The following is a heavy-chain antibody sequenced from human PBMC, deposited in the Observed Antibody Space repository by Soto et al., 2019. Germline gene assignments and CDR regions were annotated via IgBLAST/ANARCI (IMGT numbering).Heavy chain of an antibody. Sequence: PGGSLRLSCEASGFTFDTYGMHWVRQGPGKGLEWVALIWYDGTNKYYADSVKGRFTIPRDNSKNTLYLQMHSLRVEDTAVYYCATSGSGNWNYEGYWGQGTLVTVSS. CDR2: IWYDGTNK. CDR1: GFTFDTYG. D-gene: IGHD1-7*01. J-gene: IGHJ4*02. CDR3: ATSGSGNWNYEGY. V-gene: IGHV3-33*01.